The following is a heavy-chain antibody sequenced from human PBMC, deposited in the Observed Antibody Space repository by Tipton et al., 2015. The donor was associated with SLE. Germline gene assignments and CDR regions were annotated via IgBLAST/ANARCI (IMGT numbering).Heavy chain of an antibody. CDR3: ARSLPATTDYFDY. V-gene: IGHV3-7*01. CDR1: GFTFSTSR. J-gene: IGHJ4*02. D-gene: IGHD1-7*01. CDR2: IHQDGNEE. Sequence: QLVQSGGGLVQPGGSLRLCCRVSGFTFSTSRMSWVRQAPGKGLEWVANIHQDGNEEYYVDSVKGRFTVSRDNAKNSLYLQMNSLRAEDTAIYYCARSLPATTDYFDYWGQGTLVTVSS.